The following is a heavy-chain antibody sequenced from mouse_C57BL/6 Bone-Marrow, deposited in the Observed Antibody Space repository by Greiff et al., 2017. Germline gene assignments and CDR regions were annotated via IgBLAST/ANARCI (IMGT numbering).Heavy chain of an antibody. CDR3: ARHRWLRRFDY. D-gene: IGHD2-2*01. CDR1: GFTFSSYG. CDR2: ISSGGSYT. J-gene: IGHJ2*01. V-gene: IGHV5-6*01. Sequence: EVQVVESGGDLVKPGGSLKLSCAASGFTFSSYGMSWVRQTPDKRLEWFATISSGGSYTYYPDSVKGRFTISRDNAKNTLYLQMSSLKSEDTAMYYCARHRWLRRFDYWGQGTTLTVSS.